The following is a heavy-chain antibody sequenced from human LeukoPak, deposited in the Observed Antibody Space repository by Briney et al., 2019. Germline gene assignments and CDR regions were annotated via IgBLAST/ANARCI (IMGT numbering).Heavy chain of an antibody. CDR2: IYSGGST. CDR1: GFTVSNNY. CDR3: ARAPGPYCSSTSCYSLDY. Sequence: PGGSLRLSCAASGFTVSNNYMSWVRQAPGKGLEWVSVIYSGGSTYYADSVMGRFTISRDNSKNTLYLQMNSLSTEDTAVYYCARAPGPYCSSTSCYSLDYWGQGTLVTVSP. D-gene: IGHD2-2*02. J-gene: IGHJ4*02. V-gene: IGHV3-66*02.